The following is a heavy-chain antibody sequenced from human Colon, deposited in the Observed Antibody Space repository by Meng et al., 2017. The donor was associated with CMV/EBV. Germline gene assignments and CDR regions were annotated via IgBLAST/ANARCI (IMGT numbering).Heavy chain of an antibody. V-gene: IGHV3-30*02. Sequence: GGSLRLSCAASGFTFNIYDIHWVRQAPGKGLEWVAVMRFHGSNEYYADSVKGRFSVSRDNSKSTLYLQMNSLKPEDTAVYFCAQHLKSYSSGGSSSSWRQGTLVTVSS. CDR1: GFTFNIYD. D-gene: IGHD6-19*01. CDR3: AQHLKSYSSGGSSSS. CDR2: MRFHGSNE. J-gene: IGHJ5*02.